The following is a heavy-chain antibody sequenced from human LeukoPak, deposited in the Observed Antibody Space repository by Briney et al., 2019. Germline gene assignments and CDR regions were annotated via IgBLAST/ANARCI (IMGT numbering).Heavy chain of an antibody. Sequence: GESLKISCKGSGYSFTSYWIGWVRLMPGKGLEWMGIIYPGDSDTRYSPSFQGQVTISADKSISTAYLQWSSLKASDTAMYYCARRLGYCSSTSCYATFDYWGQGTLVTVSS. J-gene: IGHJ4*02. CDR1: GYSFTSYW. V-gene: IGHV5-51*01. CDR3: ARRLGYCSSTSCYATFDY. CDR2: IYPGDSDT. D-gene: IGHD2-2*01.